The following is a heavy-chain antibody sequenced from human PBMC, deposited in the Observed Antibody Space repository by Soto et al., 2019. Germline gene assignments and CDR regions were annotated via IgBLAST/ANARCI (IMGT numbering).Heavy chain of an antibody. V-gene: IGHV3-33*01. J-gene: IGHJ3*02. CDR1: GFTFSSYG. CDR2: IWYDGSNK. CDR3: ARPPVPIYGDYLLYAFDI. D-gene: IGHD4-17*01. Sequence: QVQLVESGGGVVQPGRSLRLSCAASGFTFSSYGMHWVRQAPGKGLEWVAVIWYDGSNKYYADSVKGRFTISRDNSKNTRYLQMNSLRAEDTAVYYCARPPVPIYGDYLLYAFDIWGQGTMVTVSS.